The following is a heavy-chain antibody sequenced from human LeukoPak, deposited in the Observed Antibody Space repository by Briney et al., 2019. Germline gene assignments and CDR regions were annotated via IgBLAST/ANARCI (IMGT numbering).Heavy chain of an antibody. CDR3: ARHRRAVRYSGYDYGFDY. D-gene: IGHD5-12*01. CDR1: GGSISSYY. Sequence: PETLSLTCTVSGGSISSYYWSWIRQPPGKGLEWIGYIYYSGSTNYNPSLKSRVTISVDTSKNQFSLKLSSVTAADTAVYYCARHRRAVRYSGYDYGFDYWGQGTLVTVSS. CDR2: IYYSGST. V-gene: IGHV4-59*08. J-gene: IGHJ4*02.